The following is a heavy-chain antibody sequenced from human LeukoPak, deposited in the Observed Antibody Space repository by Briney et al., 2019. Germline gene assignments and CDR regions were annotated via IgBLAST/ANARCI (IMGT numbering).Heavy chain of an antibody. Sequence: GASVKASCKASGYTFTSYGISWVRQAPGQGLEWMGWISAYNGNTNYAQKLQGRVTMTTDTPTSTAYMELRSLRSDDTAVYYCAVWIQLWVNWFDPWGQGTLVTVSS. V-gene: IGHV1-18*01. CDR1: GYTFTSYG. CDR3: AVWIQLWVNWFDP. J-gene: IGHJ5*02. CDR2: ISAYNGNT. D-gene: IGHD5-18*01.